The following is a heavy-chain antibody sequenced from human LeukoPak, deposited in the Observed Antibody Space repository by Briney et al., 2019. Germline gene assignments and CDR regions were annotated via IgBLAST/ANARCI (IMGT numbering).Heavy chain of an antibody. J-gene: IGHJ4*02. V-gene: IGHV3-48*02. CDR2: ISSSSGTV. D-gene: IGHD3-22*01. CDR1: GFTFSSYG. Sequence: PGGSLRLSCAASGFTFSSYGMNWVRQAPGKGLEWVSYISSSSGTVYYADSVKGRFTISRDNAKNSRYLQMNSLRDEDTAVYYCARIRPGYYHDYWGQGTLVTVSS. CDR3: ARIRPGYYHDY.